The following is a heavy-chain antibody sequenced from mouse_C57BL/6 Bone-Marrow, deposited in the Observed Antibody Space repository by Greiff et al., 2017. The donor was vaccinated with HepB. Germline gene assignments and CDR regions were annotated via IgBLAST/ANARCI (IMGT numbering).Heavy chain of an antibody. V-gene: IGHV1-63*01. J-gene: IGHJ4*01. CDR2: IYPGGGYT. CDR3: ARWRDKAMDY. Sequence: VQLVESGAELVRPGTSVKMSCKASGYTFTNYWIGWAKQRPGHGLEWIGDIYPGGGYTNYNEKFKGKATLTADKSSSTAYMQFSSLTSEDSAIYYCARWRDKAMDYWGQGTSVTVSS. CDR1: GYTFTNYW.